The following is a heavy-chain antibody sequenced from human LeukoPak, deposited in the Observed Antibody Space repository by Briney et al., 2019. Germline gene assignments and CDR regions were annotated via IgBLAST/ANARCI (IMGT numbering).Heavy chain of an antibody. CDR1: GGTFSSYA. CDR3: ARSQTPIAAPWD. V-gene: IGHV1-69*13. CDR2: IIPIFGTA. J-gene: IGHJ4*02. Sequence: ASVKVSCKASGGTFSSYAISWVRQAPGQGLEWMGGIIPIFGTANYAQKFQGRVTITADESTSTAYMELSSLRSEDTAVYYCARSQTPIAAPWDWGQGTLVTVSS. D-gene: IGHD6-13*01.